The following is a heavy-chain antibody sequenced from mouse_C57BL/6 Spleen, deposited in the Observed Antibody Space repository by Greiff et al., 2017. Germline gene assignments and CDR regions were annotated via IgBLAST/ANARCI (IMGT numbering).Heavy chain of an antibody. CDR2: IRNKANNHAT. CDR3: TSYYGSSYVGFAY. D-gene: IGHD1-1*01. V-gene: IGHV6-6*01. Sequence: EVMLVESGGGLVQPGGSMKLSCAASGFTFSDAWMDWVRQSPEKGLEWVAEIRNKANNHATYYAESVKGRFTISRDDSKSSVYLQMNSLRAEDTGIYYCTSYYGSSYVGFAYWGQGTLVTVSA. J-gene: IGHJ3*01. CDR1: GFTFSDAW.